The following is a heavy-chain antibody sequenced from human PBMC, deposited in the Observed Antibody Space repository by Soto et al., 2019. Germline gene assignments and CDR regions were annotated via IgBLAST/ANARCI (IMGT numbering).Heavy chain of an antibody. CDR1: GGSISSYY. CDR3: ARARGSSSPRGYYYYYMEV. CDR2: IYYSGST. J-gene: IGHJ6*03. D-gene: IGHD6-13*01. Sequence: SETLSLTCTVSGGSISSYYWSWIRQPPGKGLEWIGYIYYSGSTNYNPSLKSRVTISVDTSKNQFSLKLSSVTAADTAVYYCARARGSSSPRGYYYYYMEVWGKGTTVTVSS. V-gene: IGHV4-59*01.